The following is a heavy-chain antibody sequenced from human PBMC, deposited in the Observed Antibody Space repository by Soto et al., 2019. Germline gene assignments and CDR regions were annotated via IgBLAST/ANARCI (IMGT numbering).Heavy chain of an antibody. J-gene: IGHJ3*02. V-gene: IGHV3-33*01. CDR1: GFTFSSYG. Sequence: QVQLVESGGGVVQPGRSLRLSCAASGFTFSSYGMHWVRQAPGKGLEWVAVIWYDGSNKYYADSVKGRFTISRDNSKNTLYLQMNSLRAEDTAVYYCARWTTVVDAFDIWGQGTMVTFSS. CDR2: IWYDGSNK. CDR3: ARWTTVVDAFDI. D-gene: IGHD4-17*01.